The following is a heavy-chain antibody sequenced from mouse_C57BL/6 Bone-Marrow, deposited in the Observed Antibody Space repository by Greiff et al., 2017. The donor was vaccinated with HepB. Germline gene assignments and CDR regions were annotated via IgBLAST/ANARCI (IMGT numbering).Heavy chain of an antibody. CDR2: ISGGGGNT. V-gene: IGHV5-9*01. D-gene: IGHD2-3*01. J-gene: IGHJ2*01. CDR1: GFTFSSYT. CDR3: ARVVHGYYYFDY. Sequence: EVKVVESGGGLVKPGGSLKLSCAASGFTFSSYTMSWVRQTPEKRLEWVATISGGGGNTYYPDSVKGRFTISRDNAKNTLYLQMSSLRSEDTALYYCARVVHGYYYFDYWGQGTTLTVSS.